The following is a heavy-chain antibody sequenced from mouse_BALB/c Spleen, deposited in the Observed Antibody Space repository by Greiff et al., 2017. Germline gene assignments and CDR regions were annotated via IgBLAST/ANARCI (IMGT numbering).Heavy chain of an antibody. CDR3: ARVEGAY. V-gene: IGHV5-4*02. J-gene: IGHJ3*01. Sequence: EVKLMESGGGLVKPGGSLKLSCAASGFTFSDYYMYWVRQTPEKRLEWVATISDGGSYTYYPDSVKGRFTISRDNAKNNLYLQMSSLKSEDTAMYYCARVEGAYWGQGTLVTVSA. CDR1: GFTFSDYY. CDR2: ISDGGSYT.